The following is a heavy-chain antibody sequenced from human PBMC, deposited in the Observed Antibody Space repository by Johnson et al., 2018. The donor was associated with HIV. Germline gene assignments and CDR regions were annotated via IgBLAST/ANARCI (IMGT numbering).Heavy chain of an antibody. CDR3: ASRPGGDFCSGGSCRPNPYDGFDI. Sequence: MQLVESGGGLVQPGRSLRLSCAASGFTFDDYAMHWVRPAPGKGLEWVSVLYSGGSTYQADSVKVRFTISRDNSNNTLYLQMNSLRAEDTAVYYCASRPGGDFCSGGSCRPNPYDGFDIWGQGTKVTVSS. J-gene: IGHJ3*02. CDR2: LYSGGST. D-gene: IGHD2-15*01. V-gene: IGHV3-66*01. CDR1: GFTFDDYA.